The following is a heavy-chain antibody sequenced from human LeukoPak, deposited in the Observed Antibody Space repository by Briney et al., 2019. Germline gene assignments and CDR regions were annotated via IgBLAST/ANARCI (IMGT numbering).Heavy chain of an antibody. Sequence: PSETLSLTCTVSGGSISSSSYYWGWIRQPPGKGLEWIGSIYYSGSTYYNPSLKSRVTISVDTSKNQFSLKLSSVTAADTAVYYCARGPRKVVVPAAKNARASVYYGMDVWGQGTTVTVSS. CDR2: IYYSGST. D-gene: IGHD2-2*01. CDR1: GGSISSSSYY. J-gene: IGHJ6*02. CDR3: ARGPRKVVVPAAKNARASVYYGMDV. V-gene: IGHV4-39*01.